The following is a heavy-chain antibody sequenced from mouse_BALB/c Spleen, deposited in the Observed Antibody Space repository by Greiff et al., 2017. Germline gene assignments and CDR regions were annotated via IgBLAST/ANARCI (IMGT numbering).Heavy chain of an antibody. J-gene: IGHJ2*01. V-gene: IGHV3-6*02. CDR1: GYSITSGYY. CDR2: ISYDGSN. CDR3: AREGTGTHYFDY. D-gene: IGHD4-1*01. Sequence: EVKVEESGPGLVKPSQSLSLTCSVTGYSITSGYYWNWIRQFPGNKLEWMGYISYDGSNNYNPSLKNRISITRDTSKNQFFLKLNSVTTEDTATYYCAREGTGTHYFDYWGQGTTLTVSS.